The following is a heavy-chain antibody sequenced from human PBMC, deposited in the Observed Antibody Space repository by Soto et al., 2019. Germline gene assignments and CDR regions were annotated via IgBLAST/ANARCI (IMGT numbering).Heavy chain of an antibody. J-gene: IGHJ6*03. Sequence: PGGSLRLSCAASGFSFSNAWISWVRQAPGKGLEWVGRIRGRADGGTTDYAVAVKGRFTISRDDSRNTLYLQMNSLKTEDTAVYYCSTDFCSGGSCYSGFYFMDIWGKGTTVTVSS. CDR3: STDFCSGGSCYSGFYFMDI. CDR2: IRGRADGGTT. D-gene: IGHD2-15*01. V-gene: IGHV3-15*01. CDR1: GFSFSNAW.